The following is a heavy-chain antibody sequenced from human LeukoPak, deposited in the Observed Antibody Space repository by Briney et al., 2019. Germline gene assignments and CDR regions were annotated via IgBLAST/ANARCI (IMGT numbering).Heavy chain of an antibody. CDR2: INAGNGNT. V-gene: IGHV1-3*01. CDR3: ARAPPTITILGY. Sequence: ASVKVSCKASGYTFTSYAMHWVRQAPGQRLEWIGWINAGNGNTKYSQKFQGRVTITRDTSASTAYMELSSLRSEDTAVYYCARAPPTITILGYWGQGTLVTVSS. J-gene: IGHJ4*02. D-gene: IGHD3-9*01. CDR1: GYTFTSYA.